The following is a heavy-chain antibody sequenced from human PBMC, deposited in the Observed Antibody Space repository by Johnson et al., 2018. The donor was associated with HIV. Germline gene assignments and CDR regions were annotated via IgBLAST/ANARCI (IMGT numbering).Heavy chain of an antibody. D-gene: IGHD2-21*02. J-gene: IGHJ3*02. Sequence: QVQLVESGGGLVQPGGSLRLSCAASGFTFSSYSMHWVRQAPGKGLEWVAVISYDGSNTYYADSVKGRFTISRDNSKNTLNLQMNSLRTEDTAVYYCARGRGGYCYAGSRLDAFDIWGQGTMVTVSS. CDR3: ARGRGGYCYAGSRLDAFDI. CDR2: ISYDGSNT. CDR1: GFTFSSYS. V-gene: IGHV3-30*04.